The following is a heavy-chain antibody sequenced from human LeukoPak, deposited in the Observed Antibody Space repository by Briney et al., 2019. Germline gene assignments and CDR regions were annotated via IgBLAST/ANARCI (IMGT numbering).Heavy chain of an antibody. CDR1: GFTFSSYS. Sequence: QAGGSLRLSCAASGFTFSSYSMNWVRQAPGKGLEWVSYISSSSGLIYYADSVKGRFTISRDNAKNSLYLQMNSLRAEDTAVYYCARDQNYYGSGSQNYYYYYYMDVWGKGTTVTVPS. V-gene: IGHV3-48*01. J-gene: IGHJ6*03. CDR3: ARDQNYYGSGSQNYYYYYYMDV. CDR2: ISSSSGLI. D-gene: IGHD3-10*01.